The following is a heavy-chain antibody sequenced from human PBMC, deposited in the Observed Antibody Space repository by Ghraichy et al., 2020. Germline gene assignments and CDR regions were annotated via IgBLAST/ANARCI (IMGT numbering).Heavy chain of an antibody. CDR1: GFTFSDYW. CDR2: IKQDGNAK. Sequence: GGSLRLSCAASGFTFSDYWMTWVRQAPGKGLEWVANIKQDGNAKYYVDSVKGRFTISRDNAKNSLYLQVNSLRAEDPAVDYCARRAVAVSWDAFDIWGQGTAVTVSS. V-gene: IGHV3-7*01. D-gene: IGHD6-19*01. CDR3: ARRAVAVSWDAFDI. J-gene: IGHJ3*02.